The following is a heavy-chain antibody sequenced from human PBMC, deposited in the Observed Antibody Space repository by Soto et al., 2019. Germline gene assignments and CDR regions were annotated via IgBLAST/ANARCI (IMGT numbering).Heavy chain of an antibody. D-gene: IGHD2-2*02. CDR1: GFTFSSYA. J-gene: IGHJ6*02. Sequence: QVQLVESGGGVVQPGRSLRLSCAASGFTFSSYAMHWVRQAPGKGLEWVAVISYDGSNKYYADSVKGRFTISRDNSKNTLYLQMNSLRAEDMAVYYCARDGPNTILLRGGMDVWGQGTTVTVSS. CDR2: ISYDGSNK. V-gene: IGHV3-30-3*01. CDR3: ARDGPNTILLRGGMDV.